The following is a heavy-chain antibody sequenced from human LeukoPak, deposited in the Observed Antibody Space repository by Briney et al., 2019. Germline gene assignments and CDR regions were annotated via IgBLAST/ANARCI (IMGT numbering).Heavy chain of an antibody. Sequence: SETLSLTCTVSGGSISSSSYYWGWIRQPPGKGLEWIGSIYYSGSTYYNPSLKSRVTISVDTSKNQFSLKLSSVTAADTAVYYCARDGVNYYDISGYDIWGRGTLVTVSS. CDR1: GGSISSSSYY. CDR3: ARDGVNYYDISGYDI. J-gene: IGHJ4*02. CDR2: IYYSGST. D-gene: IGHD3-22*01. V-gene: IGHV4-39*07.